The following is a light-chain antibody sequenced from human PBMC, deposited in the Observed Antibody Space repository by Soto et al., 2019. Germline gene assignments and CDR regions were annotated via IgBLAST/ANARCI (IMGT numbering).Light chain of an antibody. Sequence: EIVLTQSPGTLSLSPGERATLSCRASQSVSSSFLACYQQKPGQPPRLLIYGASSRATGIPDRFSGSGSGTDFTLTISGLEPEDFAVYYCQQYGSSPRTFGQGTKLEIK. CDR2: GAS. V-gene: IGKV3-20*01. CDR1: QSVSSSF. J-gene: IGKJ1*01. CDR3: QQYGSSPRT.